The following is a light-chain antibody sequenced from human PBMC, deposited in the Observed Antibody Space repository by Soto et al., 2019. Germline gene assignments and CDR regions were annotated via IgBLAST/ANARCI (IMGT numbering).Light chain of an antibody. CDR2: AAS. J-gene: IGKJ1*01. V-gene: IGKV1-39*01. CDR3: QQSYSPPT. CDR1: QTIGRH. Sequence: DIHMTQSPPSLSPSVGARFTTTSRASQTIGRHLHWYQQKPGKAPKLLVHAASSLQSGVPSRFSGSGSGTDFTLTINSLQLEDFAIYFCQQSYSPPTFGQGTKVDIK.